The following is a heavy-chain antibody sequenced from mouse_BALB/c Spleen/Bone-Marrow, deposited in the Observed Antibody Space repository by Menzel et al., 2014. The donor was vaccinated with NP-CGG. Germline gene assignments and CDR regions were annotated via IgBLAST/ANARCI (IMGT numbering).Heavy chain of an antibody. Sequence: EVQLQESGGDLVKSGGSLKLSCAASGFTFSTYGMSWVRQTPDKRLEWVATISSGGDYTYYPDSVKGRFTISRDNAKNTLYLQMSSLKSEDTAMYYCASQTGTWFAYWGRGTLVTVSA. CDR3: ASQTGTWFAY. D-gene: IGHD4-1*01. J-gene: IGHJ3*01. CDR2: ISSGGDYT. CDR1: GFTFSTYG. V-gene: IGHV5-6*01.